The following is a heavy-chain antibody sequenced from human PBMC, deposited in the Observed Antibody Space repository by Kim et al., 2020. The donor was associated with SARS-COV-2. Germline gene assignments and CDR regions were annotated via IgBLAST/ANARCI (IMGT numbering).Heavy chain of an antibody. V-gene: IGHV4-59*08. Sequence: SETLSLTCTVSGGSISSYYWSWIRQPPGKGLEWIGYIYYSGSTNYNPSLKSRVTISVDTSKNQFSLKLSSVTAADTAVYYCARHVRDYVWGSYGVDYWGQGTLVTVSS. CDR3: ARHVRDYVWGSYGVDY. CDR1: GGSISSYY. J-gene: IGHJ4*02. D-gene: IGHD3-16*01. CDR2: IYYSGST.